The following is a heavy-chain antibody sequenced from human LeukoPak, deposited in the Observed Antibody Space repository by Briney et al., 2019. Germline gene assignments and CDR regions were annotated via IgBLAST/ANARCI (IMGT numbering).Heavy chain of an antibody. CDR1: GFIFSSYG. V-gene: IGHV3-30*18. D-gene: IGHD1-26*01. CDR2: ISYDGSNK. CDR3: AKLPSGSSPGLDY. Sequence: GGSLRLSCAASGFIFSSYGMHWVRQAPGKGLEWVAVISYDGSNKYYADSVKGRFTISRDNSKNTLYLQMNSLRAEDTAVYYCAKLPSGSSPGLDYWGQGTLVTVSS. J-gene: IGHJ4*02.